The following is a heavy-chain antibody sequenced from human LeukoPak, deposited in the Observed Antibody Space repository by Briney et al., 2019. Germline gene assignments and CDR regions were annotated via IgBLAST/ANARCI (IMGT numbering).Heavy chain of an antibody. CDR3: AKVPGQGRGPYYFDY. Sequence: PGGSLRLSCAASGFTFSSYAMSWVRQAPGKGLEWVSAISGSGGSTYYADSVKGRFTISRDNSKNTLYLQMNSLRAEDTAVYYCAKVPGQGRGPYYFDYWGQGTLVTVSS. D-gene: IGHD3-10*01. V-gene: IGHV3-23*01. CDR1: GFTFSSYA. CDR2: ISGSGGST. J-gene: IGHJ4*02.